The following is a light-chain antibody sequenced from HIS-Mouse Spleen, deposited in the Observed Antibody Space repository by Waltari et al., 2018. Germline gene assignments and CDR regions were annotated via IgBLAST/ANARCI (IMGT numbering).Light chain of an antibody. Sequence: SYELTQPPSVSVSPGQTARITCSGAALPKKYAYWYQQKSGQAPVLVIYEDSKRPSGIHERFSGSSSGTMATLTISGAQVEDEADYYCYSTDSSGNHRVFGGGTKLTVL. CDR1: ALPKKY. CDR2: EDS. CDR3: YSTDSSGNHRV. V-gene: IGLV3-10*01. J-gene: IGLJ2*01.